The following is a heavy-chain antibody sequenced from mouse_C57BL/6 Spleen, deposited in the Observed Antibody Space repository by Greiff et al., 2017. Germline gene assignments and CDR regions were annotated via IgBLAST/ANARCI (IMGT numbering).Heavy chain of an antibody. Sequence: EVMLVESGGGLVKPGGSLKLSCAASGFTFSSYAMSWVRQTPEKRLEWVATISDGGSYTYYPDNVKGRFTISRDNAKNNLYLQMSHLKSEDTAMYYCARGGSNFFFDYWGQGTTLTVSS. V-gene: IGHV5-4*03. CDR2: ISDGGSYT. CDR1: GFTFSSYA. CDR3: ARGGSNFFFDY. J-gene: IGHJ2*01. D-gene: IGHD2-5*01.